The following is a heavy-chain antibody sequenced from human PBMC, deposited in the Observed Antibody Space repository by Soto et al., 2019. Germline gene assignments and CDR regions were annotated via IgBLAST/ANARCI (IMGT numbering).Heavy chain of an antibody. J-gene: IGHJ6*03. CDR2: IYPGDSDT. CDR1: GYSFTSYW. Sequence: EVQLVQSGAEVKKPGESLKISCKGSGYSFTSYWIGWVRQMPGKGLEWMGIIYPGDSDTRYSPSFQGQVTISADKSISTAYLQWSSLKASDTATYYCARHVGNWNFAGDDYYYYMDVWGKGTTVTVSS. CDR3: ARHVGNWNFAGDDYYYYMDV. D-gene: IGHD1-7*01. V-gene: IGHV5-51*01.